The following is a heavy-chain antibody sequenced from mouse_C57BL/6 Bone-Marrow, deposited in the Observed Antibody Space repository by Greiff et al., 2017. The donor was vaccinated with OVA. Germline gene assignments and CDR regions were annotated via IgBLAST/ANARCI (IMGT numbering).Heavy chain of an antibody. Sequence: DVMLVESGGGLVKPGGSLKLSCAASGFTFSSYTMSWVRQTPEKRLEWVATISGGGGNTYYPDSVQGRFTISRDNAKNTLYLQMSSLRSEDTALYYCARRDYGSSGMVTGAMDYWGQGTSVTVSS. CDR2: ISGGGGNT. D-gene: IGHD1-1*01. J-gene: IGHJ4*01. CDR1: GFTFSSYT. CDR3: ARRDYGSSGMVTGAMDY. V-gene: IGHV5-9*01.